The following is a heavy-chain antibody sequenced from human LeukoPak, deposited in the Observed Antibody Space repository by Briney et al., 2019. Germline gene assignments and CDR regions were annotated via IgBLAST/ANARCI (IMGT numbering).Heavy chain of an antibody. V-gene: IGHV3-11*01. J-gene: IGHJ4*02. D-gene: IGHD6-13*01. CDR3: ARVGKQQLVLVNQALNLRGPFDY. Sequence: PGGSLRLSCAASGFTFSDYYMSWIRQAPGKGLEWVSYISSSGSTIYYADSVKGRFTISRDNAKNSLYLQMNSLRAEDTAVYYCARVGKQQLVLVNQALNLRGPFDYWGQGTLVTVSS. CDR1: GFTFSDYY. CDR2: ISSSGSTI.